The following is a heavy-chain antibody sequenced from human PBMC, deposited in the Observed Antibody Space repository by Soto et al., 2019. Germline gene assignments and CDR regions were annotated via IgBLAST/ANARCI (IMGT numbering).Heavy chain of an antibody. CDR1: GGSISSGGYS. CDR2: IYHSGST. V-gene: IGHV4-30-2*01. Sequence: QLQLQESGSGLVKPSQTLSLTCAVSGGSISSGGYSWSWLRQPPGKGLEWIGYIYHSGSTYYNPHLKSRVTIPVDRSKNQFSLKLSSVTAADTAVYYCARAGVLGAVAADYWGQGTLVTVSS. J-gene: IGHJ4*02. CDR3: ARAGVLGAVAADY. D-gene: IGHD6-19*01.